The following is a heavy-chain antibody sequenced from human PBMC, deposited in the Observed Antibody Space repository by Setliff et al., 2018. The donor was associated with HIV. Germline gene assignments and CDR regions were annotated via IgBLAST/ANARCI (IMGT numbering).Heavy chain of an antibody. CDR2: IDPGDSDT. J-gene: IGHJ4*02. CDR3: ARQRPPGYSSPYTIEY. D-gene: IGHD6-13*01. V-gene: IGHV5-51*01. CDR1: GYVFNNYW. Sequence: PGESLKISCKGSGYVFNNYWIAWVRQVPGKGLEWMGIIDPGDSDTRYTPSYQGRIIMSIDRFRSTAYLQWRSLTPSDSALYYCARQRPPGYSSPYTIEYWGQGTLVTVPQ.